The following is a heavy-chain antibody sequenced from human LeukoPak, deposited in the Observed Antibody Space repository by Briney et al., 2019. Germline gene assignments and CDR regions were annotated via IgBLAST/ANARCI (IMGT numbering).Heavy chain of an antibody. V-gene: IGHV3-48*03. CDR2: ITSRGRPI. D-gene: IGHD2-2*01. Sequence: GGSLRPSCAASGFTFSIYEMNWVRQAPGKGLEWVSYITSRGRPITYADSVEGRFTICRDNAKNSLYLQMNILRAEDTAVYYCARGVYCSSTSCSDYYYYYGMDVWGQGTTVTVCS. CDR3: ARGVYCSSTSCSDYYYYYGMDV. CDR1: GFTFSIYE. J-gene: IGHJ6*02.